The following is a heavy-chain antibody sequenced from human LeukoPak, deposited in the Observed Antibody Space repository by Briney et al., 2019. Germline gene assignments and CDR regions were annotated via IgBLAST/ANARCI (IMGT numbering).Heavy chain of an antibody. J-gene: IGHJ4*02. V-gene: IGHV3-15*07. CDR3: TTDPTSALYDSFWGSYRPTEYYFDY. Sequence: GGSLRLSCAASGFTFSNAWMNWVRQAPGKGLEWVGRIKSKTDGGTTDYAAPVKGRFTISRDDSKNTLYLQMNSLKTEDTAVYYCTTDPTSALYDSFWGSYRPTEYYFDYWGQGPLVTVSS. CDR2: IKSKTDGGTT. CDR1: GFTFSNAW. D-gene: IGHD3-16*02.